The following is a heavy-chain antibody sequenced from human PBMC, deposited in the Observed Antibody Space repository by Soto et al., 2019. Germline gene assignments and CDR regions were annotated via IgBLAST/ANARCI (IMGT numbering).Heavy chain of an antibody. V-gene: IGHV3-7*03. J-gene: IGHJ4*02. CDR2: IKHDGSVQ. Sequence: SGGSLTLSCEAYGFTFSGYCMSWVRQAPGKGLGWVADIKHDGSVQYYVDSVKGRFTISRDNAKKLLQLQMNGLRAEDTVLYYCASATYSNAWYRFDLWGQGTLVTVSS. CDR1: GFTFSGYC. CDR3: ASATYSNAWYRFDL. D-gene: IGHD6-19*01.